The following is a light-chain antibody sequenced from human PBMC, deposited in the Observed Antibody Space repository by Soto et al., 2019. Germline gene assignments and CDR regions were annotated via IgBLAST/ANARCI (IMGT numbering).Light chain of an antibody. CDR3: SSYTRGTTLL. CDR1: SSDIGGYND. CDR2: EVS. Sequence: QSALTQPASVSGSPGQSITIYCTGTSSDIGGYNDVSWYHQHPCKAHQLMVYEVSNRPSGVSNRFSGSKSGNTASLTISGLQAEDEADHYCSSYTRGTTLLFGGGTKLTV. J-gene: IGLJ2*01. V-gene: IGLV2-14*01.